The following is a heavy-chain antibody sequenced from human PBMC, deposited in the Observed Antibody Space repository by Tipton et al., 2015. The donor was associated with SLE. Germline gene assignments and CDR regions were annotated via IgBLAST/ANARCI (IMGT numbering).Heavy chain of an antibody. V-gene: IGHV4-30-4*01. CDR1: GGSIGSGDYF. D-gene: IGHD2-2*01. CDR3: ARARCSSTSCYGPYYYYMDV. Sequence: LRLSCTVSGGSIGSGDYFWSWIRQPPGKGLEWIGYIYSSGSTYYNPSLKSRVTISVDTSKNQFSLKLSSVTAADTAVYYCARARCSSTSCYGPYYYYMDVWGKGTTVTVSS. J-gene: IGHJ6*03. CDR2: IYSSGST.